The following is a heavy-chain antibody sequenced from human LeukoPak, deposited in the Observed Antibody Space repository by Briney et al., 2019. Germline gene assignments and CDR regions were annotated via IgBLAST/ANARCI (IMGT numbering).Heavy chain of an antibody. CDR3: AKLPTSGYSSGWTRYFDH. Sequence: GGSLRLSCAASGFTFSSYAMSWVRQAPGKGLEWVSAISGSGGSTYYADSVKGRFTISRDNSKNTLYLQTNSLRAEDTAVYYCAKLPTSGYSSGWTRYFDHWGQGTLVTVSS. V-gene: IGHV3-23*01. J-gene: IGHJ4*02. CDR2: ISGSGGST. D-gene: IGHD6-19*01. CDR1: GFTFSSYA.